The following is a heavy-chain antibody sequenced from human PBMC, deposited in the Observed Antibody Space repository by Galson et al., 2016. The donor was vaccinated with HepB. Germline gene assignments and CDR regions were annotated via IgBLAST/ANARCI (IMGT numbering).Heavy chain of an antibody. D-gene: IGHD1-7*01. V-gene: IGHV6-1*01. Sequence: AISGDSVSSNTVAWNWIRQSPSRGLEWLGRTYFRSRWYNDYAGSVKGRITISPDTSKNHFSLHLTSFTPEDTAVYYCARGWNYVKFDYWGQGTLVTVSS. J-gene: IGHJ4*02. CDR1: GDSVSSNTVA. CDR3: ARGWNYVKFDY. CDR2: TYFRSRWYN.